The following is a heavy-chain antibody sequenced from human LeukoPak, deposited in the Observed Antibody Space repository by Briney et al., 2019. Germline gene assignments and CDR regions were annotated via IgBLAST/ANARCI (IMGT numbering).Heavy chain of an antibody. D-gene: IGHD4-23*01. J-gene: IGHJ4*02. CDR1: GFTFDDYA. Sequence: GGSLRLSCAASGFTFDDYATHWVRQAPGKGLEWVSGISWNSGSIGYADSVKGRFTISRDNAKNSLYLQMNSLRAEDTALYYCAKASRWRYFDYWGQGTLVTVSS. CDR2: ISWNSGSI. V-gene: IGHV3-9*01. CDR3: AKASRWRYFDY.